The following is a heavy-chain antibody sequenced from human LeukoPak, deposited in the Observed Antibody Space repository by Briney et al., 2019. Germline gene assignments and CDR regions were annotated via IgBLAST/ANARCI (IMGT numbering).Heavy chain of an antibody. CDR3: AKAGIAVAVPGHFDY. CDR1: GFTFSSYA. J-gene: IGHJ4*02. V-gene: IGHV3-23*01. CDR2: ISGSGGST. Sequence: GGSLRLSCAASGFTFSSYAMSWVRQAPGKGLEWVSAISGSGGSTYYADSVKGRLTISRDNSKNTLYLQMNSLRAEDTAVYYCAKAGIAVAVPGHFDYWGQGTLVTVSS. D-gene: IGHD6-19*01.